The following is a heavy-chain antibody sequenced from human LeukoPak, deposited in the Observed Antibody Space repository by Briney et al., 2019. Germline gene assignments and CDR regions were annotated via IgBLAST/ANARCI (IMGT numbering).Heavy chain of an antibody. CDR1: GGSFSGYY. D-gene: IGHD2-2*02. V-gene: IGHV4-34*01. CDR2: INHSGST. J-gene: IGHJ5*02. CDR3: ARVAPGYWSSTSCYTGGATGWFDP. Sequence: SETLSLTCAVYGGSFSGYYWSWIRQPPGKGLEWIGEINHSGSTNYNPSLKSRVTISVDTSKNQFSLKLSSVTAADTAVYYWARVAPGYWSSTSCYTGGATGWFDPWGQGTLVTVSS.